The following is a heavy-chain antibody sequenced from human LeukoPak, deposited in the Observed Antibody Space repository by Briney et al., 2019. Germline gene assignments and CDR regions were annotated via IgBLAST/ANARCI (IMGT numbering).Heavy chain of an antibody. CDR2: ISGSGGST. CDR1: GFTFSSYA. CDR3: AKGIAAADTSYYYYYYGMDV. Sequence: PGGSLRLSCAASGFTFSSYAMSWVRLAPGKGLEWVSGISGSGGSTYYADSVKGRFTISRDNSKNTLYLQMNSLRAEDTAVYYCAKGIAAADTSYYYYYYGMDVWGQGTTVTVSS. V-gene: IGHV3-23*01. D-gene: IGHD6-13*01. J-gene: IGHJ6*02.